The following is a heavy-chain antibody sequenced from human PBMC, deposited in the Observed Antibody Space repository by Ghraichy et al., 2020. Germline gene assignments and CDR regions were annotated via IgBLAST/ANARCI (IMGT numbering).Heavy chain of an antibody. CDR3: ARDGPKRYYYYYGMDV. CDR1: GGSISSSSYY. Sequence: SETLSLTCTVSGGSISSSSYYWGWVRQPPGKGLEWIGSIYYSGSTYYNPSLKSRVTISVDTSKNQFSLKLSSVTAADTAVYYCARDGPKRYYYYYGMDVWGQGTTVTVSS. V-gene: IGHV4-39*01. CDR2: IYYSGST. J-gene: IGHJ6*02.